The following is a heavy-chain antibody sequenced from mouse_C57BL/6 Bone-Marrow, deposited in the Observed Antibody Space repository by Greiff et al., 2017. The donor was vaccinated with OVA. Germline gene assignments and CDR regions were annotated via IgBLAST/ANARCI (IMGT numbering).Heavy chain of an antibody. CDR1: GFTFSSSA. Sequence: EVQLVESGGGLVKPGGSLKLSCAASGFTFSSSAMSWVRQTPEKSLELVATISAGGSYTHYPDNVKGRFTNSRDHAENNLYMQMSHLESEDTAMYYCARWLPSDWGKGTLVTVSA. V-gene: IGHV5-4*01. CDR3: ARWLPSD. J-gene: IGHJ3*01. CDR2: ISAGGSYT. D-gene: IGHD2-2*01.